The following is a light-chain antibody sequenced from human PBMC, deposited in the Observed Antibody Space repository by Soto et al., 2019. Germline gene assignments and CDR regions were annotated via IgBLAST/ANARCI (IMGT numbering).Light chain of an antibody. CDR2: AAS. V-gene: IGKV3-15*01. J-gene: IGKJ2*01. CDR1: QSISSN. Sequence: DIVMTQSPATLSLSPGERATLSCRASQSISSNLAWYQHKPGQAPRLLIYAASTRASGIPARFSGGGSGTEFSLTIPSLQSEDFAIYYWQQYKNWPPMYTFGQGTRLEI. CDR3: QQYKNWPPMYT.